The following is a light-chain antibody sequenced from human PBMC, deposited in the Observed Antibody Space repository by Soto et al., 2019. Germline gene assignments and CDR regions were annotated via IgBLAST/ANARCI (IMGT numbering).Light chain of an antibody. CDR2: DVS. CDR1: SSDIGGYNY. CDR3: SSYAGSSTLNVV. J-gene: IGLJ2*01. Sequence: QSALTQPASVSGSPGQSITISCTGTSSDIGGYNYVSWYQQHPGKAPKLMIYDVSNRPSGLSSRFSGSKSGNTASLTISGLQAEDEADYYCSSYAGSSTLNVVFGGGTKLTVL. V-gene: IGLV2-14*01.